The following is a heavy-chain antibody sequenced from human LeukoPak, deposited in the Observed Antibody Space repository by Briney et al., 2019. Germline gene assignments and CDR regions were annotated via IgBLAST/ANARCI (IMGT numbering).Heavy chain of an antibody. Sequence: GGSLRLFCAASGFTFSSYAMNWVRQAPGKGLEWVSSIDSSSSYIYYADSVKGRFTISRANAKNSLFLQMNSLRAEDTAVYYCARGPHGGFVIIPTEFWGQGTLVTVSS. D-gene: IGHD3-3*01. CDR2: IDSSSSYI. V-gene: IGHV3-21*01. J-gene: IGHJ4*02. CDR3: ARGPHGGFVIIPTEF. CDR1: GFTFSSYA.